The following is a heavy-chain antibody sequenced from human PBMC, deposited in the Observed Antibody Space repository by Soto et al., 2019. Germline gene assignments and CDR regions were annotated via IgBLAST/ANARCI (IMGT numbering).Heavy chain of an antibody. CDR3: ARGTGIAAPGHY. V-gene: IGHV4-34*01. J-gene: IGHJ4*02. Sequence: QVQLQQWGAGLLKPSETLSLTCAVYGGSFSGYYWSWIRQPPGKGLEWIGEINHSGSTNYNPSLESRVTISVDTSKNQFSLKLSSVTAADTAVYYCARGTGIAAPGHYWGQGTLVTVSS. D-gene: IGHD6-13*01. CDR1: GGSFSGYY. CDR2: INHSGST.